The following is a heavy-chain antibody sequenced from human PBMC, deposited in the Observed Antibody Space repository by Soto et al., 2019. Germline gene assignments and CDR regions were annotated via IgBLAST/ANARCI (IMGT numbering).Heavy chain of an antibody. V-gene: IGHV2-5*02. D-gene: IGHD3-22*01. CDR2: IYLDDDK. J-gene: IGHJ4*02. CDR1: GFSLSSDEAA. Sequence: ASGPTRVTSSEPLGLTGAFSGFSLSSDEAAVSWVRQPPGKALEWLALIYLDDDKGYSPSLKSRLTITKDTPNHQVVLTMTNMDPADTATYFCAHSDSRLSHSLDFWGQGSLVTFSS. CDR3: AHSDSRLSHSLDF.